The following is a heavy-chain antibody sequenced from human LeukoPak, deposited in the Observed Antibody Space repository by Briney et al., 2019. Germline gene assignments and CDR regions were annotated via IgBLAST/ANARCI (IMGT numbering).Heavy chain of an antibody. V-gene: IGHV4-39*01. CDR1: GGSISSSSYY. D-gene: IGHD4-17*01. J-gene: IGHJ4*02. CDR2: IYYSGST. CDR3: ARHFLTRGNEVTTPPDY. Sequence: SETLSLTCTVSGGSISSSSYYWGWIRQPPGKGLEWIGCIYYSGSTYYNPSLKSRVTISVDTSKNQFSLKLSSVTAADTAVYYCARHFLTRGNEVTTPPDYWGQGTLVTVSS.